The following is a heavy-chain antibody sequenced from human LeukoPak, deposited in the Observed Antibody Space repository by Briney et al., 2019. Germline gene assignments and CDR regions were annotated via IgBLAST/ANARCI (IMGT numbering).Heavy chain of an antibody. J-gene: IGHJ3*02. CDR3: ARGSKEYELGYCSSTSCLSDAFDI. V-gene: IGHV4-61*02. CDR2: IYTSGST. Sequence: PSQTLSLTSTVSGGSISSGSYYWSWIRQPAGKGLEWIGRIYTSGSTNYNPSLKSRVTISVDTSKNQCSLKQSSVTPSDTAVYYCARGSKEYELGYCSSTSCLSDAFDIWGQGTMVTVSS. D-gene: IGHD2-2*01. CDR1: GGSISSGSYY.